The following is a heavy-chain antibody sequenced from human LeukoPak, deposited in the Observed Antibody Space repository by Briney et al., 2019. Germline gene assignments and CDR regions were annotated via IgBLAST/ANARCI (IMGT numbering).Heavy chain of an antibody. J-gene: IGHJ3*02. D-gene: IGHD4-17*01. CDR2: ISYDGSNK. CDR3: AKSDVTVTTLGDAFDI. Sequence: GSLRLSCAASGFTFSSYGMHWVRQAPGKGLEWVAVISYDGSNKYYADSVKGRFTISRDNSKNTLYLQMNSLRAEDTAVYYCAKSDVTVTTLGDAFDIWGQGTMVTVSS. V-gene: IGHV3-30*18. CDR1: GFTFSSYG.